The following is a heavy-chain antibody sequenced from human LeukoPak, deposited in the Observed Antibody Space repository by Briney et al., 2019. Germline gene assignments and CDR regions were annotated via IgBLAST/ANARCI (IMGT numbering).Heavy chain of an antibody. Sequence: SETLSLTCTVSGGSISSYYWSWIRQPPGKGLEWIGYIYYSGSTNYNPSLKSRVTISVDTSKNQFSLKLSSVTAADTAVYYCARAAGGRLDYWRQGTLVTVSS. CDR3: ARAAGGRLDY. J-gene: IGHJ4*02. CDR1: GGSISSYY. CDR2: IYYSGST. V-gene: IGHV4-59*01. D-gene: IGHD2-15*01.